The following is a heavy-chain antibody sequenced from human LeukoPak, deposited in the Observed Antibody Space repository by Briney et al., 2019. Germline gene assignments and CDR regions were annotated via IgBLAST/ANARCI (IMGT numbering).Heavy chain of an antibody. D-gene: IGHD5-18*01. J-gene: IGHJ6*02. CDR1: GYTFTTYE. CDR3: ARGQRWMQLSGYYYYYGMDV. CDR2: MNPNSGNT. Sequence: GASVKVSCKASGYTFTTYEINWVRQATGQGLEWMGWMNPNSGNTGYAQKFQGRVTMTRNTSISTAYMELSSLRSEDTAVYYCARGQRWMQLSGYYYYYGMDVWGQGATVTVSS. V-gene: IGHV1-8*01.